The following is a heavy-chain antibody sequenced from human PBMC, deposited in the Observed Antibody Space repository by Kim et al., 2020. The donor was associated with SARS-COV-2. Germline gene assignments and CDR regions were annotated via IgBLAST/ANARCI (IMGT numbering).Heavy chain of an antibody. CDR1: GYSFTSYW. Sequence: ESLKISCKGSGYSFTSYWISWVRQMPGKGLEWMGRIDPSDSYTNYSPSFQGHVTISADKSISTAYLQCSSLKASDTAMYYCARQKDTYSEVDYWGQGTLVTVSS. CDR3: ARQKDTYSEVDY. CDR2: IDPSDSYT. V-gene: IGHV5-10-1*01. J-gene: IGHJ4*02. D-gene: IGHD2-15*01.